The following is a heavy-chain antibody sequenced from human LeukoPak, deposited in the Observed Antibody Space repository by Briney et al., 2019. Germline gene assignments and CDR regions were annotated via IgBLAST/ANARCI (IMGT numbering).Heavy chain of an antibody. CDR2: MNPNSGNT. CDR1: GYTFTSYD. Sequence: ASVKVSCKASGYTFTSYDINWVRQATGQGLEWMGWMNPNSGNTGYAQKFQGRVTMTRNTSISTAYMELSSLRSEDTAVYYCARSEARRGWFDPWGQGTLVTVSS. J-gene: IGHJ5*02. V-gene: IGHV1-8*01. D-gene: IGHD6-6*01. CDR3: ARSEARRGWFDP.